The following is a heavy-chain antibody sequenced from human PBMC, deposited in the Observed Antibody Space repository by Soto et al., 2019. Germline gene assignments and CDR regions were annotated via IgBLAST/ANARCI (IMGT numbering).Heavy chain of an antibody. CDR2: ISAAGDP. J-gene: IGHJ6*02. D-gene: IGHD5-18*01. CDR3: ASTDSDFYGLDV. CDR1: GFTFRNYD. V-gene: IGHV3-13*05. Sequence: EVQLVESGGGLVQPGGSLRLSCEASGFTFRNYDMHWVRQGTGKGLEWVSGISAAGDPDYADSVEGRFTISRENAQNSFFLQMNSLRVGETAVYYSASTDSDFYGLDVWGQGTTVIVSS.